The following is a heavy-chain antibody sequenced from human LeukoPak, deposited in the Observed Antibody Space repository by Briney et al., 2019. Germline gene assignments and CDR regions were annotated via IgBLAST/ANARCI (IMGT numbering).Heavy chain of an antibody. CDR1: GGTFSSYA. CDR3: ARDLTRVFGFDI. D-gene: IGHD3-16*01. Sequence: SVKVSCKASGGTFSSYAISWVRQAPGQGLEWMGGIIPIFGTANYAQKFQGRVTMTRDTSISTAYMELSRLRSDDTAVYYCARDLTRVFGFDIWGQGTMVTVSS. CDR2: IIPIFGTA. J-gene: IGHJ3*02. V-gene: IGHV1-69*05.